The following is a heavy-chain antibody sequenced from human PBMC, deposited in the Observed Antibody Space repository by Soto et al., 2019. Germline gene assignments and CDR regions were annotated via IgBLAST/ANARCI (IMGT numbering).Heavy chain of an antibody. CDR3: ARAPYSSGWYNWFDP. Sequence: GASVRVSCKASGYTFTSYDINWVRQATGQGLEWMGWMNPNSGNTGYAQKFQGRVTMTRNTSISTAYMELSSLRSEDTAVYYCARAPYSSGWYNWFDPWGQGTLVTVSS. J-gene: IGHJ5*02. D-gene: IGHD6-19*01. CDR1: GYTFTSYD. V-gene: IGHV1-8*01. CDR2: MNPNSGNT.